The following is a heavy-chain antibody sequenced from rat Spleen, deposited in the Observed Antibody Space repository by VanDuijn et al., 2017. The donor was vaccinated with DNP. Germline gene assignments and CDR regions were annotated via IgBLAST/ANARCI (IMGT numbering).Heavy chain of an antibody. D-gene: IGHD1-11*01. CDR3: VRWEGINGY. Sequence: QVQLKESGPGLVQPSQTLSLTCTVSGFSLDSYTVIWVRQPPGKGLAWIAAISNSGITYYNSALKSRLIIRRDTSKSQVFLKMNNLQTEDTAFYFCVRWEGINGYWGQGTLVTVSS. CDR1: GFSLDSYT. J-gene: IGHJ3*01. CDR2: ISNSGIT. V-gene: IGHV2-6*01.